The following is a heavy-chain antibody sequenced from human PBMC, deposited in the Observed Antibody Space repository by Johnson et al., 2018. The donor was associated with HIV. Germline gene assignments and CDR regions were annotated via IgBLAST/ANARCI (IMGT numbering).Heavy chain of an antibody. CDR3: ARDQGYDSSGFDAFDI. CDR2: ISYDGSNK. D-gene: IGHD3-22*01. CDR1: GFTFSSYA. V-gene: IGHV3-30-3*01. J-gene: IGHJ3*02. Sequence: QVQLLESGGGLVQPGGSLRLSCAASGFTFSSYAMHWVRQAPGKGLEWVAVISYDGSNKYYADSVKGRFTISRDNSKNTLYLQMNSLRAEDTAVYYCARDQGYDSSGFDAFDIWGQGTMVTVSS.